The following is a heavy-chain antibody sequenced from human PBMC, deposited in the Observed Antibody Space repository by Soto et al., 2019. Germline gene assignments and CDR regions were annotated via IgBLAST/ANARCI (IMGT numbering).Heavy chain of an antibody. J-gene: IGHJ6*02. CDR1: VDSVSSNSAA. Sequence: PSQTLSLTCAISVDSVSSNSAAWNWIRQSPSRGLEWLGRTYYRSKWYNDYAVSVKSRITINPDTSKNQFSLQLNSVTPEDTAVYYCARGGGSGWSYYYYGMYVWGQGTTVTVS. CDR3: ARGGGSGWSYYYYGMYV. V-gene: IGHV6-1*01. D-gene: IGHD6-19*01. CDR2: TYYRSKWYN.